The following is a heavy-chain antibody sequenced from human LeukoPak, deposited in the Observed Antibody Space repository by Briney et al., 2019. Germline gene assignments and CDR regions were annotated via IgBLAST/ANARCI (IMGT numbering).Heavy chain of an antibody. V-gene: IGHV3-7*01. D-gene: IGHD4-17*01. CDR2: IKQDGSEK. CDR3: ARDDTVSTRLGFID. CDR1: GYTFSSSG. Sequence: PGGSLRLSCAASGYTFSSSGMRWVRQAPGKGLEWVANIKQDGSEKYYVDSVKGRFTISRDNTKNSLYLQMNSLRVDDTAVYYCARDDTVSTRLGFIDWGQGTLVTVSS. J-gene: IGHJ4*02.